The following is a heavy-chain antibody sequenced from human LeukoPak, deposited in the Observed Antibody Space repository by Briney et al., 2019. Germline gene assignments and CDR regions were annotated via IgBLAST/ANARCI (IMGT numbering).Heavy chain of an antibody. Sequence: PSETLSLTCTVSGGSISSSRYYWSWIRQHPGKGLEWIGYIYYSGSTYYNPSLKSRVTISVDTSKNQFSLKLSSVTAADTAVYYCARGGELRFLEWYFDLWGRGTLVTVSS. J-gene: IGHJ2*01. D-gene: IGHD3-3*01. CDR3: ARGGELRFLEWYFDL. V-gene: IGHV4-31*03. CDR2: IYYSGST. CDR1: GGSISSSRYY.